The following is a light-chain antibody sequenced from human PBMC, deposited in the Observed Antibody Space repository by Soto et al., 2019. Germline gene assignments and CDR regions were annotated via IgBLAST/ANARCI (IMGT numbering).Light chain of an antibody. V-gene: IGLV1-40*01. CDR1: SSNIGAGYD. CDR3: QSYDTSLSGRYV. CDR2: GNN. J-gene: IGLJ1*01. Sequence: QSVLTQPPSVSGAPGQRVTISCTGSSSNIGAGYDVHWYQQLPGTAPKLLIYGNNKRPSGVPDRFSGSKSGTSASLAVTGLQAEDEADYYCQSYDTSLSGRYVFGSGTKLTVL.